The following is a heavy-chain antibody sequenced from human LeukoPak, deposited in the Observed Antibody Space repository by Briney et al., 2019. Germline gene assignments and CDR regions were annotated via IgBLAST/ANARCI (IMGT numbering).Heavy chain of an antibody. CDR3: TKDTGEHYFDY. J-gene: IGHJ4*02. CDR1: GFTFTTSA. D-gene: IGHD3-16*01. V-gene: IGHV3-23*01. CDR2: ISHSGDRT. Sequence: GGSLRLSCAASGFTFTTSAMSWVRQAPGKGLEWVSAISHSGDRTYYGDSVKGRFTISRDNSKNTLNLQMNSLRAEDTAIYYCTKDTGEHYFDYWGQGTLVTVSS.